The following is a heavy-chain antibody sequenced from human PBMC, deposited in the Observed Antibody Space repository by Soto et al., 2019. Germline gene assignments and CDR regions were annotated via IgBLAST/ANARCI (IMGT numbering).Heavy chain of an antibody. J-gene: IGHJ4*02. CDR1: GFTFSTYW. D-gene: IGHD2-15*01. Sequence: DVQLVESGGGLVQPGGFLRLCCAASGFTFSTYWMPWVRQAPGKGLVWVSRSNPEETTITYADSVKGRFTISRDNAKSTLYLQMNSLRVEDTAVYFCTSDTFGARDSWGQGTLVTVSS. V-gene: IGHV3-74*03. CDR2: SNPEETTI. CDR3: TSDTFGARDS.